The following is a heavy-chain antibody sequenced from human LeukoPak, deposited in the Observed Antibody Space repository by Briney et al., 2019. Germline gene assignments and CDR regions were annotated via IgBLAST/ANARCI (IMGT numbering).Heavy chain of an antibody. CDR3: ARHRLPRGYCSNTSCYSGWFDP. J-gene: IGHJ5*02. D-gene: IGHD2-2*01. CDR2: IYPGDSDT. CDR1: GYSFTSYW. V-gene: IGHV5-51*01. Sequence: GVSLQIYCQGSGYSFTSYWIGWVRPMPGKGLEWMGIIYPGDSDTRYSPSFQGQVTISADKSISTAYLQWSSLKASDTAMYYCARHRLPRGYCSNTSCYSGWFDPWGQGTLVTVSS.